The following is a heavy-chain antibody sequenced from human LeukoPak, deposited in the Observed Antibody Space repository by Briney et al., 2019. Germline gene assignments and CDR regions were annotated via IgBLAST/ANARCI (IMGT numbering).Heavy chain of an antibody. D-gene: IGHD2-15*01. CDR3: ARERISGAFDI. J-gene: IGHJ3*02. Sequence: GGXXXXXXAAXGXXFXDYYMSXIRQAPGKGLEWASYISSSGTTIYYGDSVQGRFTISRDNAKNSLYLQMNSLRAEDTAVYYCARERISGAFDIWGQGTMVTVSS. CDR2: ISSSGTTI. V-gene: IGHV3-11*01. CDR1: GXXFXDYY.